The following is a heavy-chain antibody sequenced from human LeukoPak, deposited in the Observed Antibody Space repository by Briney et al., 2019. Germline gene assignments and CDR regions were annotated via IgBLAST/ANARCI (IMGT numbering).Heavy chain of an antibody. J-gene: IGHJ4*02. Sequence: GASLRLSCAASGFTFSNYAMSWVRQAPGKGLEWVSAITGSGGGTYYADSVKGRFTISRDNSKNTLYLQMNSLRAEDAAVYYCAKWGDYDVLTGYYDPDYWGQGTLVTVSS. CDR3: AKWGDYDVLTGYYDPDY. V-gene: IGHV3-23*01. CDR2: ITGSGGGT. CDR1: GFTFSNYA. D-gene: IGHD3-9*01.